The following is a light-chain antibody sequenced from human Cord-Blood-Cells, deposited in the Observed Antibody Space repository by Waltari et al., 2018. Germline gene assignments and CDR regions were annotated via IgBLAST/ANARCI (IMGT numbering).Light chain of an antibody. V-gene: IGLV2-14*01. CDR2: DVS. CDR3: SSYTSSSTVV. Sequence: QSALTQPASVSGSPGQSITIPCTGTSSAVGGYNYVSWYQQHPGKAPKLIIYDVSNRPSGVSNRFSGSKSGNTASLTISGLQAEDEADYYCSSYTSSSTVVFGGGTKLTVL. J-gene: IGLJ2*01. CDR1: SSAVGGYNY.